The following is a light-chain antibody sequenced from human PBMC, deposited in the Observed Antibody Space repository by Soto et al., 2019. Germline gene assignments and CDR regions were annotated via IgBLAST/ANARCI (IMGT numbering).Light chain of an antibody. CDR1: SSDVGGYHY. J-gene: IGLJ2*01. CDR2: DVN. V-gene: IGLV2-11*01. CDR3: SSYTSTGTLIV. Sequence: QSALTQPRSVSGSPGQSVTLSCTGTSSDVGGYHYVSWYQHHPGKAPKIIIYDVNKRPSGVPDRFSGSKSGNTASLTISKLLPEDEADYYCSSYTSTGTLIVFGGGTKLTVL.